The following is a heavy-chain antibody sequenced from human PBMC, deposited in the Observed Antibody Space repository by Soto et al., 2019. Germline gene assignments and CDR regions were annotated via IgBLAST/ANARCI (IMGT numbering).Heavy chain of an antibody. CDR2: IIPIFGTT. J-gene: IGHJ5*02. CDR1: GGTYSSYV. CDR3: ARDRFSASPVAGRGLDP. Sequence: QVQLVQSGAEVKRPGSSVKVSCKASGGTYSSYVFAWVRQAPGQGLEWMGVIIPIFGTTHYAEKFQGRVTLTADESTSTVYMQVTSLRTEDTAVYYCARDRFSASPVAGRGLDPWGQGTLVIVSS. V-gene: IGHV1-69*01. D-gene: IGHD6-19*01.